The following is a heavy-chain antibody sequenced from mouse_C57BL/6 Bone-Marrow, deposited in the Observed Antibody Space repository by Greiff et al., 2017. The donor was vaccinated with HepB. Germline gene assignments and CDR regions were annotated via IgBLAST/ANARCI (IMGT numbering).Heavy chain of an antibody. CDR3: ARFRWSLLAMDY. D-gene: IGHD2-3*01. CDR1: GYTFTSYW. V-gene: IGHV1-50*01. Sequence: QVQLQQSGAELVKPGASVKLSCKASGYTFTSYWMQWVKQRPGQGLEWIGEIDPSDSYTNYNQKFKGKATLTVDTSSSTAYMQLSSLTSEDSAVYYCARFRWSLLAMDYWGQGTSVTVSS. J-gene: IGHJ4*01. CDR2: IDPSDSYT.